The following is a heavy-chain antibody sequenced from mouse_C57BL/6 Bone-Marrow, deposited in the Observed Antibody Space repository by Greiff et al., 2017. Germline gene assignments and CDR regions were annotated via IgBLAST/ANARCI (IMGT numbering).Heavy chain of an antibody. CDR3: ARNYGSSHWYFDV. J-gene: IGHJ1*03. Sequence: QVQLQQSGAELARPGASVKLSCKASGYTFTSYGLSWVKQRTGQGLEWIGEIYPRSGNTYYNEKFKGKATLTADKSSSTAYMELRSLTSEDSAVYFCARNYGSSHWYFDVWGTGTTVTVSS. CDR1: GYTFTSYG. CDR2: IYPRSGNT. V-gene: IGHV1-81*01. D-gene: IGHD1-1*01.